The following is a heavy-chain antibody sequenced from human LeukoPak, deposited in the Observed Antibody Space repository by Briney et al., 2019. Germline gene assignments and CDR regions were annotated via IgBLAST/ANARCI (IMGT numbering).Heavy chain of an antibody. J-gene: IGHJ5*02. CDR3: ARNFDYGDHL. D-gene: IGHD4-17*01. CDR2: ISGDGGST. V-gene: IGHV3-43*02. CDR1: GFTFDDYA. Sequence: GGSLRLSCAASGFTFDDYAMHWVRQAPGKGLEWVSLISGDGGSTYYADSVKGRFTISRDNSKNSLYLQMNSLRAEDTAVYYCARNFDYGDHLWGQGTLVTVSS.